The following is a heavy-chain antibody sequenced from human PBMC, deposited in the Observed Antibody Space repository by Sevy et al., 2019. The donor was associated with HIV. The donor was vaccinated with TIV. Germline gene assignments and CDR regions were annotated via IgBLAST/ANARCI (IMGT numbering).Heavy chain of an antibody. CDR2: IVPVFVTP. Sequence: ASVKVSCKTSGGTLSRYAISWVRQAPGQGLEWMGGIVPVFVTPNYAQKFQGRVNITADESTNTAYMELTSLRSEDTAVYYCARGTSGYDFGDYYYYMDVWGKGTTVTVS. V-gene: IGHV1-69*13. CDR1: GGTLSRYA. J-gene: IGHJ6*03. D-gene: IGHD5-12*01. CDR3: ARGTSGYDFGDYYYYMDV.